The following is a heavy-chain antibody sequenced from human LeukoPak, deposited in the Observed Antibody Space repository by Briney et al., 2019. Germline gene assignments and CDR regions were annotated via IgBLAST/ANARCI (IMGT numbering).Heavy chain of an antibody. J-gene: IGHJ3*02. V-gene: IGHV1-8*01. D-gene: IGHD3-10*01. Sequence: ASVKVSCKASGYTFTSYDINWVRQATGQGLEWMGWMNPNSGNTGYAQKFQGRVTMTRNTSISTAYMELSSLRSEDTAVYYCARFRSIYDAFDIWGQGTMVTVSS. CDR3: ARFRSIYDAFDI. CDR2: MNPNSGNT. CDR1: GYTFTSYD.